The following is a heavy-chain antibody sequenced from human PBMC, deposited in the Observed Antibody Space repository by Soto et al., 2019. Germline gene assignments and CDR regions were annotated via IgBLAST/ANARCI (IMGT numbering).Heavy chain of an antibody. CDR1: GGTFSSYA. V-gene: IGHV1-69*12. CDR2: IIPIFGTA. J-gene: IGHJ5*02. CDR3: AGDRGPSSGYYPYWFDP. D-gene: IGHD3-22*01. Sequence: QVQLVQSGAEVKKPGSSVKVSCKASGGTFSSYAITWVRQAPGQGLEWMGGIIPIFGTANYAQKFQARVTITADQATSTGYMELSSLRSEDTAVYYCAGDRGPSSGYYPYWFDPWGQGTLVTVSS.